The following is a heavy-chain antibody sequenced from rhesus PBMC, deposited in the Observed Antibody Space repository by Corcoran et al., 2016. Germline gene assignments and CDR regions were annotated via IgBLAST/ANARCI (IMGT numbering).Heavy chain of an antibody. CDR1: GGTISSGYCY. J-gene: IGHJ4*01. CDR3: ARVGGYLCSVN. D-gene: IGHD2-33*01. Sequence: QVQLQESGPGVVKPSETLSLTCAVSGGTISSGYCYWRWIRQPPGKGLEGIGGIYSNSESTNYNPTLKSRVTISKDTSKNQFSLKLSSVTATDTAVYYCARVGGYLCSVNWGQGVLVTVSS. V-gene: IGHV4S12*01. CDR2: IYSNSEST.